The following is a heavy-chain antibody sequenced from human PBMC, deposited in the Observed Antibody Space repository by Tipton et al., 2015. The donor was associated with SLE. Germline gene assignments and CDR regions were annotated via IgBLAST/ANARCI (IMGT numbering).Heavy chain of an antibody. Sequence: GSLRLSCAASGFSFSSYAMSWVRQAPGKGLEWVSGISDSGGSTYYADSVKGRFTISRDNAKDSLYLQMNSLRAEDTAVYYCARDGGLVDYWGQGTLVTVSS. V-gene: IGHV3-23*01. CDR3: ARDGGLVDY. J-gene: IGHJ4*02. D-gene: IGHD3-16*01. CDR1: GFSFSSYA. CDR2: ISDSGGST.